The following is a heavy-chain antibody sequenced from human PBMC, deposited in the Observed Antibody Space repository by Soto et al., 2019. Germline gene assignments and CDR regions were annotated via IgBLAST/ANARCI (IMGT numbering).Heavy chain of an antibody. CDR3: ARARYYYGSGSYYNAKYCYYYGMDV. CDR2: IYHSGST. Sequence: SETLSLTCTVSGGSISSSSYYWGWIRQPPGKGLEWIGSIYHSGSTYYNPSLKSRVTISVDTSKNQFSLKLSSVTAADTAVYYCARARYYYGSGSYYNAKYCYYYGMDVWGQGTTVTVTS. J-gene: IGHJ6*02. CDR1: GGSISSSSYY. V-gene: IGHV4-39*07. D-gene: IGHD3-10*01.